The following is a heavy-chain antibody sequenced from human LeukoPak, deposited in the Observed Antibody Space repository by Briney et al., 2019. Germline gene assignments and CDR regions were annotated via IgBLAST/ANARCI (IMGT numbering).Heavy chain of an antibody. Sequence: AGGSLRLSCAASGFTFSSYWMHWVRHAPGKGLVWVSRINNDGSSTIYADSVQGRFTISRDNAKNTLYLQMNSLRAEDTALYYCARVARGDYYYYYMDVWGKGTTVTVSS. CDR2: INNDGSST. D-gene: IGHD3-10*01. CDR1: GFTFSSYW. J-gene: IGHJ6*03. CDR3: ARVARGDYYYYYMDV. V-gene: IGHV3-74*01.